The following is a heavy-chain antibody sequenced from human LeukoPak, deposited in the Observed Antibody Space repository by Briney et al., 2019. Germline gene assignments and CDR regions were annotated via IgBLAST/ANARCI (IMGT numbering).Heavy chain of an antibody. D-gene: IGHD4-17*01. J-gene: IGHJ6*02. Sequence: PSETLSLTCTVSGGSISSYYWSWIRQPPGKGREWNGYIYYSVCTNYNPSLKCRVTISVDTSKTQFSLKLSSVTAADTAVYYCARGGYGDYGYYYYGMDVWGQGTTVTVSS. CDR3: ARGGYGDYGYYYYGMDV. CDR1: GGSISSYY. CDR2: IYYSVCT. V-gene: IGHV4-59*01.